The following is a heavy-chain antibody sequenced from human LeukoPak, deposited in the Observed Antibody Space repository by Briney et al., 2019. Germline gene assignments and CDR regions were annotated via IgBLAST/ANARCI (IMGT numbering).Heavy chain of an antibody. D-gene: IGHD3-3*01. V-gene: IGHV3-15*01. CDR3: TTDGYYDFWSGYQAPFDY. CDR2: IKSKTDGGTT. J-gene: IGHJ4*02. Sequence: GGSLRLSCAASGFTFSSAWMSWVRQAPGKGLEWVGRIKSKTDGGTTDYAAPVKGRFTISRDDSKNTLYLQMNSLKTEDTAVYYCTTDGYYDFWSGYQAPFDYWGQGTLVTVSS. CDR1: GFTFSSAW.